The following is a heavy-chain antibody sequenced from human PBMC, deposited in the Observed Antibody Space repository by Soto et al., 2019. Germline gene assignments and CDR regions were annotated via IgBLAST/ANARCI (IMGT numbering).Heavy chain of an antibody. Sequence: QVQLVESGGGVVQPGRSLRLSCAASGFTFSSYGMHWLRQAPGKGLEWVSVISYDGINKYYADSVKGRFTISRDNSKNTLYLQMNSLRAEDTAVYYCAKSMYNWNDGCVDYWGQGTLVTVSS. CDR1: GFTFSSYG. D-gene: IGHD1-1*01. CDR2: ISYDGINK. J-gene: IGHJ4*02. CDR3: AKSMYNWNDGCVDY. V-gene: IGHV3-30*18.